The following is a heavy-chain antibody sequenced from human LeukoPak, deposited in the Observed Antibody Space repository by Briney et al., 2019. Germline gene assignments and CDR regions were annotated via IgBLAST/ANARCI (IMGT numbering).Heavy chain of an antibody. J-gene: IGHJ4*02. CDR2: FYYPGST. V-gene: IGHV4-39*07. Sequence: PSETLSLTCNVSGGSISRSTYYWGWIRQPPGKGLEWIGSFYYPGSTHYNPSLESRVTISVDTSKNQFSLRLSSVTAADTAVYYCATYDSGSYRNFDYWGQGTLVTASS. D-gene: IGHD3-10*01. CDR1: GGSISRSTYY. CDR3: ATYDSGSYRNFDY.